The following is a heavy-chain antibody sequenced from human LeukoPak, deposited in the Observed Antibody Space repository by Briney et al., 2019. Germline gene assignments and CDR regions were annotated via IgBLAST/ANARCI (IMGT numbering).Heavy chain of an antibody. D-gene: IGHD6-13*01. J-gene: IGHJ6*02. CDR3: ARGFGFSWYGMGYYYYYGMDV. CDR2: MNPNSGNT. V-gene: IGHV1-8*01. Sequence: ASVKVSCKASGYTFTSYDINWVRQATGQGLEWMGWMNPNSGNTGYAQKFQGRVTMTRNTSISTAYMELSSLRSEDTAVYYCARGFGFSWYGMGYYYYYGMDVWGQGTTVTVSS. CDR1: GYTFTSYD.